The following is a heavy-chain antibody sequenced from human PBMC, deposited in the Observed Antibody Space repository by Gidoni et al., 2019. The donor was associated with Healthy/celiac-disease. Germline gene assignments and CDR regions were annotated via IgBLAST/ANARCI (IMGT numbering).Heavy chain of an antibody. Sequence: EVQLVESGGGLVQPGGSLRLSCAASGFTFSSYWMSWVRQAPGKGLEWVANIKQDGSEKYYVDSVKGRFTISRDNAKNSLYLQMNSLRAEDTAVYYCARAEVVVVPAAIPDYYYYGMDVWGQGTTVTVSS. V-gene: IGHV3-7*03. J-gene: IGHJ6*02. CDR3: ARAEVVVVPAAIPDYYYYGMDV. D-gene: IGHD2-2*02. CDR1: GFTFSSYW. CDR2: IKQDGSEK.